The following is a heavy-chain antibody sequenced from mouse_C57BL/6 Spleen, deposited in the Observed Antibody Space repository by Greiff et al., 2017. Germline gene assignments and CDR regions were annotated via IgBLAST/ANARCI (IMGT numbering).Heavy chain of an antibody. V-gene: IGHV1-55*01. CDR3: ARYTTVVADWYVDV. D-gene: IGHD1-1*01. CDR1: GYTFTSYW. Sequence: QVQLQQPGAELVKPGASVKMSCKASGYTFTSYWITWVKQRPGQGLEWIGDIYPGSGSTNYNEKFKSKATLTVDTSSSTAYMQLSSLTSEDSAVYYCARYTTVVADWYVDVWGTGTTVTVSS. J-gene: IGHJ1*03. CDR2: IYPGSGST.